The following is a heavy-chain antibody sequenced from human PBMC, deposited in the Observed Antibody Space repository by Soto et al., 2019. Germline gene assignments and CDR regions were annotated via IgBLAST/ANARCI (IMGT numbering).Heavy chain of an antibody. Sequence: GGSLRLSCAASGFTFSSYSMNWVRQAPGKGLEWVSYISSSSSTIYYADSVKGRFTISRENAKNSLYLQMNSLRAEDTAVYYCASAQGSSSSPSSVPSYYFDYWGQGTLVTVSS. V-gene: IGHV3-48*01. CDR3: ASAQGSSSSPSSVPSYYFDY. J-gene: IGHJ4*02. CDR1: GFTFSSYS. CDR2: ISSSSSTI. D-gene: IGHD6-6*01.